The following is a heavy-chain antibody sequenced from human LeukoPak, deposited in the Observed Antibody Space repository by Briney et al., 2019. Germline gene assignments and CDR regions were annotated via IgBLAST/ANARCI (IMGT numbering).Heavy chain of an antibody. CDR1: GFTFSAYW. J-gene: IGHJ6*02. V-gene: IGHV3-7*03. CDR2: IKQDGSEK. CDR3: VRAMNV. Sequence: GGSLRLSCAASGFTFSAYWMHWVRQAPGKGLEWVANIKQDGSEKYYVDSVKGRFTISRDNAKDSLYLQMNSLSAGDTAVHYCVRAMNVWGQGTTVTVSS.